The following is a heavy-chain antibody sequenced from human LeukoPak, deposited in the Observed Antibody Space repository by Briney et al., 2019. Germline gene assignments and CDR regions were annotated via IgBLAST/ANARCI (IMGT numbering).Heavy chain of an antibody. CDR1: GFTFSSYG. CDR3: AKGSDSFDY. CDR2: IRYDATDK. Sequence: PGGSLRLSCAASGFTFSSYGMQWVRQAPGKGLEWVAFIRYDATDKYYADSVKGRFTISRDNSKNTLYLQMNSLRTEDTAVYYCAKGSDSFDYWGQGTLVTVSS. D-gene: IGHD6-25*01. J-gene: IGHJ4*02. V-gene: IGHV3-30*02.